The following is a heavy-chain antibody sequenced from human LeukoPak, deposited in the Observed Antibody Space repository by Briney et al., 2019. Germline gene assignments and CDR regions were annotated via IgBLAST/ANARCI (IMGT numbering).Heavy chain of an antibody. Sequence: PSETLSLTCTVSGYSISSGYYWGWIRQPPGKGLEWIGSIYHSGSTYYNPSLKSRVTISVDTSKNQFSLKLSSVTAADTAVYYCARSNYGSGTYSGFDYWGQGTLVTVSS. CDR1: GYSISSGYY. J-gene: IGHJ4*02. CDR2: IYHSGST. CDR3: ARSNYGSGTYSGFDY. D-gene: IGHD3-10*01. V-gene: IGHV4-38-2*02.